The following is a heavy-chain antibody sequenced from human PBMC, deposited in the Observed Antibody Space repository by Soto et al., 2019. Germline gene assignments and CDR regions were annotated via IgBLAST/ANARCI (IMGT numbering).Heavy chain of an antibody. CDR3: ARERRITMVRGVTVFDY. J-gene: IGHJ4*02. CDR1: GGSISSGGYY. CDR2: IDYSGST. V-gene: IGHV4-31*03. D-gene: IGHD3-10*01. Sequence: QVQLQESGPGLVKPSQTLSLTCTVSGGSISSGGYYWSWIRQHPGKGLEWIGYIDYSGSTYYNPSLKSRVTISVDTSKNQFSLKLSSVTAADTAVYYCARERRITMVRGVTVFDYWGQGTLVTVSS.